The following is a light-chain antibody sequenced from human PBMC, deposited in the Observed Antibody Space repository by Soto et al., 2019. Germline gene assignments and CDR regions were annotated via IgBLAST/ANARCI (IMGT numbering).Light chain of an antibody. CDR3: HQYDSSPPT. CDR2: GAS. Sequence: EIVLAQSPDTLSLSPGERATLSCRTSQSMSTNYLAWYQQKSGQPPRLLIYGASIRATGIPDRFSGSGSGTDFTLTISRLEPEDFAVYYCHQYDSSPPTFGGGDKVEIK. V-gene: IGKV3-20*01. CDR1: QSMSTNY. J-gene: IGKJ4*01.